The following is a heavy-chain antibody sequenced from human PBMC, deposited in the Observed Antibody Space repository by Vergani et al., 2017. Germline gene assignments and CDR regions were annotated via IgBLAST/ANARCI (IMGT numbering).Heavy chain of an antibody. J-gene: IGHJ5*02. V-gene: IGHV3-21*01. D-gene: IGHD3-3*01. CDR3: ARGHDFWSGYTAPVGFDP. CDR1: GFTFSSYS. Sequence: EVQLVESGGGLVKPGGSLRLSCAASGFTFSSYSMNWVRQAPGKGLEWASSISSSSSYIYYADSVKGRFTISRDNAKNSLYLQMNSLRAEDTAVYYCARGHDFWSGYTAPVGFDPWGQGTLVTVSS. CDR2: ISSSSSYI.